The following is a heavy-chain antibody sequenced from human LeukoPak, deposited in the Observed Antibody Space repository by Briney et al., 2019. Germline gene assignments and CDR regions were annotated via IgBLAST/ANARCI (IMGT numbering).Heavy chain of an antibody. Sequence: SQTLSLTCTVSGGSIISSAYYWSWIRQPPGKGLEWIGYIYYSGSTYYNPSLKSRVTISLDTSKNQFSLKLSSVTAEDTAVYYCVRTEVSSGSEDYRGQGTLVTVSS. V-gene: IGHV4-30-4*08. D-gene: IGHD6-19*01. CDR3: VRTEVSSGSEDY. CDR2: IYYSGST. CDR1: GGSIISSAYY. J-gene: IGHJ4*02.